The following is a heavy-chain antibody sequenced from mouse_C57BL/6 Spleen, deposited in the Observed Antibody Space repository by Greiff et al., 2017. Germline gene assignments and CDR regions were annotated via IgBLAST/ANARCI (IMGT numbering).Heavy chain of an antibody. CDR1: GFNFKDDY. CDR2: IDPEDGDT. J-gene: IGHJ3*01. Sequence: EVQLQQSGAELVRPGASVKLSCTASGFNFKDDYMPWVQQRPEQGLEWIGRIDPEDGDTEYASKFQGKATITGDTSSNTAYLQLSSLTSEDTAVCYCTADYWYGFDYWGQGTLVTVSA. V-gene: IGHV14-4*01. D-gene: IGHD1-1*01. CDR3: TADYWYGFDY.